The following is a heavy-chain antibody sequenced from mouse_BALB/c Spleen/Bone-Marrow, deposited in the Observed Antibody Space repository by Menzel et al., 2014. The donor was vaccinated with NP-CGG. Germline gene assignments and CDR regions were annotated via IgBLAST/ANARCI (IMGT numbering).Heavy chain of an antibody. V-gene: IGHV1S56*01. Sequence: VQLQQSGPELVKPEASVRISCKASGYTFTSYYIHWVKQRPGQGLEWIGWIYPGNVDTKYNEKFKGKATLTADKSSSTAYMQLSSLTSEDSAVYFCARGGSANWEGFAYWGQGTLVTVSA. CDR2: IYPGNVDT. CDR3: ARGGSANWEGFAY. J-gene: IGHJ3*01. CDR1: GYTFTSYY. D-gene: IGHD4-1*01.